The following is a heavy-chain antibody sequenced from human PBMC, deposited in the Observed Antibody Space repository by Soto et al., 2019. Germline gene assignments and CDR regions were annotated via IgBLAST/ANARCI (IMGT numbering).Heavy chain of an antibody. CDR3: ASLDQLWNYAAFDY. V-gene: IGHV3-23*01. CDR1: GVAFNSYA. CDR2: VSDGGDTT. D-gene: IGHD1-7*01. J-gene: IGHJ4*02. Sequence: EVQLLESGGGLVQPGGSLRLSCAVSGVAFNSYAFSWVRQAPGKGLEWVSAVSDGGDTTYYTDSVKGRFTISRDNSKNTLYLQMNSLRAEDTAMYYCASLDQLWNYAAFDYWGQGTLVTVSS.